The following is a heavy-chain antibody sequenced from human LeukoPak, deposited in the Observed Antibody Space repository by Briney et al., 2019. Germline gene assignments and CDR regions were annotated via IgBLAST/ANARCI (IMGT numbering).Heavy chain of an antibody. D-gene: IGHD7-27*01. J-gene: IGHJ2*01. CDR1: GYSFTSYW. CDR3: ARLPGAYWYFDL. CDR2: VYPADSDT. Sequence: GESLKISCKGSGYSFTSYWIGWVRHMPGKGLEWLGIVYPADSDTRYSPSLQGQIAISADKSINTVYLQLSSLRASDSGIYYCARLPGAYWYFDLWGRGTLVTVAS. V-gene: IGHV5-51*01.